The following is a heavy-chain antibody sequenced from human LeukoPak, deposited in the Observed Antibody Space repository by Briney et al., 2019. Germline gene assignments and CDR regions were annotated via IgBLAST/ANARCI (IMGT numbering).Heavy chain of an antibody. Sequence: SETLSLTCAVYGGSFSDYYWTWIRQPPGKGLEWIGEINHSGRANRKPSLKSRVTISVDTSKNQFSLRLTSVTAADTAVYYCARGPPPGATAYGVVDSWAQGTLVSVSS. J-gene: IGHJ5*01. CDR3: ARGPPPGATAYGVVDS. CDR2: INHSGRA. V-gene: IGHV4-34*01. D-gene: IGHD3-10*01. CDR1: GGSFSDYY.